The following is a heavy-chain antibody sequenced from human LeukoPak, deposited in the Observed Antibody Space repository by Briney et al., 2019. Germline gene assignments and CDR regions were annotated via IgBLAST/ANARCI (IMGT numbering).Heavy chain of an antibody. CDR3: ARGPPGDYYDSSGYWAP. CDR2: MNPNSGNT. J-gene: IGHJ5*02. D-gene: IGHD3-22*01. Sequence: ASVKFSCKASGYTFTSYDINWVRQATRQGLEWMGWMNPNSGNTGYAQKFQGRVTMTRNTSISTAYMELSSLRSEDTAVYYCARGPPGDYYDSSGYWAPWGQGTLVTVSS. V-gene: IGHV1-8*01. CDR1: GYTFTSYD.